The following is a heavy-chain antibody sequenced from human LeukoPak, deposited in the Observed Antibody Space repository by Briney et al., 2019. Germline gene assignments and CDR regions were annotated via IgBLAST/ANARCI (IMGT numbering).Heavy chain of an antibody. V-gene: IGHV4-39*07. J-gene: IGHJ4*02. CDR1: GGSISSSSYY. CDR3: AREGTSSGHCGNFDN. CDR2: IYYSGST. D-gene: IGHD6-19*01. Sequence: SETLSLTCTVSGGSISSSSYYWGWIRQPPGKGLEWIGSIYYSGSTYYNPSLKSRVTISVDTSKNQFSLKLSSVTAADTAVYYCAREGTSSGHCGNFDNWGQGTLVTVSS.